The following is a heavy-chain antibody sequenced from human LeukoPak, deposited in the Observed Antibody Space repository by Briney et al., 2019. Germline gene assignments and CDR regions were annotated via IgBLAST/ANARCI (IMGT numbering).Heavy chain of an antibody. V-gene: IGHV4-4*07. Sequence: SETLSLTCTVSGGSISSYYWSWIRQPAGKGLEWIGRIYTSGSTNYNPSLKSRVTMSVDTSKNQFSLKLSSVTAADTAVYYCAREGYSYGYPSTFDYWGQGTLVTVS. CDR2: IYTSGST. D-gene: IGHD5-18*01. CDR3: AREGYSYGYPSTFDY. J-gene: IGHJ4*02. CDR1: GGSISSYY.